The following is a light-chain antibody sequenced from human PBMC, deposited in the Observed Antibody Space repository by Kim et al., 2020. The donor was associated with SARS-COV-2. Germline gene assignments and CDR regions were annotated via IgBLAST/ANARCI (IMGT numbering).Light chain of an antibody. V-gene: IGLV3-1*01. J-gene: IGLJ2*01. CDR3: QAWDSSTVV. Sequence: VSPGQTASITCSGDKLGDKYARWYQQKPGQSPVLVIYQDSNRPSGIPERFSGSNSGNTATLTISGTQAMDEADYYCQAWDSSTVVFGGGTQLTVL. CDR1: KLGDKY. CDR2: QDS.